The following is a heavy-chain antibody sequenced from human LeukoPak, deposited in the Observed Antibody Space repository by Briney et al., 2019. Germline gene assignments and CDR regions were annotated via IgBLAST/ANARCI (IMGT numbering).Heavy chain of an antibody. CDR3: ARDRSCGDGCSLRYFDQ. D-gene: IGHD2-21*01. J-gene: IGHJ4*02. V-gene: IGHV1-2*02. CDR1: GHIFTGSY. CDR2: INPNSGGT. Sequence: ASVKVSCKAAGHIFTGSYIHWVRQAPGQGLEWMGWINPNSGGTDYAQIFQGRVTMTRDTSISTAYLEVNGLRSDDTAVYYCARDRSCGDGCSLRYFDQWGQGTLVSVSS.